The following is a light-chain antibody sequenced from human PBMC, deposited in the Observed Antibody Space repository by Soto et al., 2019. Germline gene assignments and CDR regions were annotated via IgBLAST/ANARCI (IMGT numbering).Light chain of an antibody. CDR3: QQIHSTSSYT. CDR2: AAS. CDR1: QDISDY. Sequence: DIQLTQSPSFLSASVGDRVTITCRASQDISDYLAWYQQRPGKAPKLLIYAASTLQSGVPSRFSGSGSGTEFTLTISSLQPEDFATYYCQQIHSTSSYTFGQGTRVDIK. J-gene: IGKJ2*01. V-gene: IGKV1-9*01.